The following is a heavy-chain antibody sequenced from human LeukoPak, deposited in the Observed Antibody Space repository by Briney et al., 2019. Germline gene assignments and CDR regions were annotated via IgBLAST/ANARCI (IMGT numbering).Heavy chain of an antibody. Sequence: SETLSLTCTVSGDSINDHYWSWIRQPPGEGLEWIAYIYSSVGTNYNPSLKSRVTISIDTSKSQFSLKLTSVTAADAGVYYCARQRCSGGSCYRVGQLYYMDVWGKGTTVTVSS. J-gene: IGHJ6*03. CDR1: GDSINDHY. V-gene: IGHV4-4*09. CDR2: IYSSVGT. CDR3: ARQRCSGGSCYRVGQLYYMDV. D-gene: IGHD2-15*01.